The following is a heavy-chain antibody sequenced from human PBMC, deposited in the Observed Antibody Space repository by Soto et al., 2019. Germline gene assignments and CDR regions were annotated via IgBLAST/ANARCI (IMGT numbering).Heavy chain of an antibody. Sequence: QPGGSLRLSCAASGIIFNGFGMHWVRQAPGKGLEWVSGISWNSGSIGYADSVKGRFTISRDNAKNSLYLQMNSLRAEDTASYYCAKVLDEGPYAFDIWGQGTMVTVSS. CDR3: AKVLDEGPYAFDI. V-gene: IGHV3-9*01. CDR1: GIIFNGFG. CDR2: ISWNSGSI. J-gene: IGHJ3*02.